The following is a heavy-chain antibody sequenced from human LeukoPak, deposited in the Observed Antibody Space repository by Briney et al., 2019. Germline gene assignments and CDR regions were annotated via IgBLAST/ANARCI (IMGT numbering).Heavy chain of an antibody. V-gene: IGHV4-61*01. CDR1: GGSISSSSYY. CDR2: IYYSGST. D-gene: IGHD3-10*01. Sequence: SETLSLTCTVSGGSISSSSYYWGWIRQPPGKGLEWIGYIYYSGSTNYNPSLKSRVTISVDTSKNQFSLKLSSVTAADTAVYYCARDTMVRGVYALDIWGQGTMVTVSS. J-gene: IGHJ3*02. CDR3: ARDTMVRGVYALDI.